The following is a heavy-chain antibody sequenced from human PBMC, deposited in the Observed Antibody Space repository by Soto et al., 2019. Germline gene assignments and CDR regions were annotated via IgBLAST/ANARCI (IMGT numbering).Heavy chain of an antibody. CDR2: IYYSGST. V-gene: IGHV4-30-4*01. Sequence: SETLSLTCTVSGGSISSGDYYWSWIRQPPGKGLEWIGYIYYSGSTYYNPSLKSRVTISVDTSKNQFSLKLSSVTAADTAVYYCARVPPPGNYDFWSGYYSPGLRPEPPLFDPWGQGTLVTVSS. J-gene: IGHJ5*02. CDR1: GGSISSGDYY. CDR3: ARVPPPGNYDFWSGYYSPGLRPEPPLFDP. D-gene: IGHD3-3*01.